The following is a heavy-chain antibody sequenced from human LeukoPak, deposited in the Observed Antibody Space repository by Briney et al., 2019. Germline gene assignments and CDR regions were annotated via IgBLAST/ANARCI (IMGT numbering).Heavy chain of an antibody. CDR2: VSFDGSTK. CDR1: GFTFNNYG. D-gene: IGHD3-22*01. V-gene: IGHV3-30*18. CDR3: AKLSEPHPYDSSGYYNRRDFDY. J-gene: IGHJ4*02. Sequence: GGSLRLSCEASGFTFNNYGMHWVRQAPGEGLEWVAVVSFDGSTKYYADSVKGRFTISRDNSKNTLYLQMNSLRAEDTAVYYCAKLSEPHPYDSSGYYNRRDFDYWGQGTLVTVSS.